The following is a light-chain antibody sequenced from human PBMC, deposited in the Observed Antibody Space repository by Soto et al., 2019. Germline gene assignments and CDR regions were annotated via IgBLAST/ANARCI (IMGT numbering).Light chain of an antibody. V-gene: IGKV4-1*01. CDR2: WAS. CDR3: QQYYSNPST. CDR1: QSALLTSNNKNY. J-gene: IGKJ1*01. Sequence: EIVMTQSPDALAVSLGELATISYKSSQSALLTSNNKNYLAWYQQKKGQPPKXLIYWASTRESGVPERFSASGYGTDLTITITSLKDQDVEVYYCQQYYSNPSTFGQGTKVDIK.